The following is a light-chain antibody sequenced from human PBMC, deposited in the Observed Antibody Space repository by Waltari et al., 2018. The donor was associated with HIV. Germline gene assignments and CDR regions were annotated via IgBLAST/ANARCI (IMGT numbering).Light chain of an antibody. J-gene: IGKJ4*01. Sequence: EIVLTQSPGTLSLSPGERATLSCRASQSVSSSSLAWFQQKPGQAPRLLIYGASSRATGIPDIFIGSGSGTDFTLTISRLEPEDFAMYYCQHFGSSPRLTFGGGTKVEIK. CDR3: QHFGSSPRLT. CDR1: QSVSSSS. CDR2: GAS. V-gene: IGKV3-20*01.